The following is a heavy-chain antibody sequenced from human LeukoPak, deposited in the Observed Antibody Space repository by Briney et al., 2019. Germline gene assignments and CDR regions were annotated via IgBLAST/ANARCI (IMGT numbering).Heavy chain of an antibody. D-gene: IGHD6-13*01. V-gene: IGHV4-30-2*01. CDR3: ARGRYSSSLDY. J-gene: IGHJ4*02. Sequence: PSETLSLTCTVSGVSISSGGYYWSWIRQPPGKGLEWIGYIYHSGSTYYNPSLKSRVTISVDRSKNQFSLELSSVTAADTAVYYCARGRYSSSLDYWGQGTLVTVSS. CDR1: GVSISSGGYY. CDR2: IYHSGST.